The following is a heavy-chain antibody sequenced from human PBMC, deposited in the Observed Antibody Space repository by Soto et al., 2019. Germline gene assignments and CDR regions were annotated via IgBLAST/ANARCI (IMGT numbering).Heavy chain of an antibody. D-gene: IGHD2-2*02. Sequence: SETLSLTCAVSGGSISSSNWWSWVRQPPGKGLEWIGEIYHSGSTNYNPSLESRVTISVDKSKNQFSLKLSSVTAADTAVYYCARDEIEGYCSSTSCYKGDGMDVWGQGTTVTVSS. CDR3: ARDEIEGYCSSTSCYKGDGMDV. CDR2: IYHSGST. CDR1: GGSISSSNW. J-gene: IGHJ6*02. V-gene: IGHV4-4*02.